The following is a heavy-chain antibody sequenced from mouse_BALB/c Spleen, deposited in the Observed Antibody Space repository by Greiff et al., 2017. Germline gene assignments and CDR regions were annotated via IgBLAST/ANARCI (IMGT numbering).Heavy chain of an antibody. CDR1: GFTFSSYY. Sequence: DVQLVESGGGLVKLGGSLKLSCAASGFTFSSYYMSWVRQTPEKRLELVAAINSNGGSTYYPDTVKGRFTISRDNAKNTLYLQMSSLKSEDTALYYCARGMITTGAWFAYWGQGTLVTVSA. CDR3: ARGMITTGAWFAY. D-gene: IGHD2-4*01. V-gene: IGHV5-6-2*01. CDR2: INSNGGST. J-gene: IGHJ3*01.